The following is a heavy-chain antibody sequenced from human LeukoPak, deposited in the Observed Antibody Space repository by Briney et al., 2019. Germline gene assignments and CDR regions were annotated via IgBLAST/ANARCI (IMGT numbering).Heavy chain of an antibody. V-gene: IGHV1-2*02. D-gene: IGHD1-26*01. CDR3: ARDRRELLWYYYYYMDV. J-gene: IGHJ6*03. Sequence: ASVKVSCKTSGYNFIDYYVYWVRQAPGQRLEWMGWINPNGGGTNYAQKFQGRVTTTRDTSIATAYMELSSLRSDDTAVYYCARDRRELLWYYYYYMDVWGKGTTVTVSS. CDR2: INPNGGGT. CDR1: GYNFIDYY.